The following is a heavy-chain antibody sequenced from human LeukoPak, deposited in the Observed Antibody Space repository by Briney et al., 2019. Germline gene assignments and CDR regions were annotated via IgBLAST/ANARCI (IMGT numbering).Heavy chain of an antibody. Sequence: GGSLRLSCAASGFTFSSYAMRWVRQAPGKGLEWVSGISGSGGSTSYADSAKGRFTVSRDNSKNTLYLQMSSLRAEDTALYYCAKRSGYDFWSGFDPWGQGTLVIVSS. CDR3: AKRSGYDFWSGFDP. CDR1: GFTFSSYA. CDR2: ISGSGGST. D-gene: IGHD3-3*01. J-gene: IGHJ5*02. V-gene: IGHV3-23*01.